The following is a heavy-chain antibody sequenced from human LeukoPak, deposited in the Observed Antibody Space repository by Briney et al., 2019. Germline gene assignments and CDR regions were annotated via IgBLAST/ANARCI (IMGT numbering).Heavy chain of an antibody. CDR1: GGSFSSYC. CDR2: IFDSGTT. D-gene: IGHD6-13*01. CDR3: ARANGYSSSTFPDYFYYYGMDV. V-gene: IGHV4-59*08. Sequence: PGETLSLTCTVSGGSFSSYCRSWVRQPPGKGLEWIGYIFDSGTTKYNPSLKRRVSTSVDTSTNQFSFNLSPVTAADTAVYYCARANGYSSSTFPDYFYYYGMDVWGQGTTVTVSS. J-gene: IGHJ6*02.